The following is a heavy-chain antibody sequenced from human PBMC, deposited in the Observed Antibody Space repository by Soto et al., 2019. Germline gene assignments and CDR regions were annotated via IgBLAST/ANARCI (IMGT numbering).Heavy chain of an antibody. CDR3: ARERYCSGGSCYRYGYYYYMDV. CDR1: GGTFSSYT. V-gene: IGHV1-69*02. Sequence: QVQLVQSGAEVKKPGSSVKVSCKASGGTFSSYTISWVRQAPGQGLEWMGRIIPILGIANYAQKFQGRVTITADKSTSTAYMELSSLRSEDTAVYYCARERYCSGGSCYRYGYYYYMDVWGKGTTVTVSS. CDR2: IIPILGIA. J-gene: IGHJ6*03. D-gene: IGHD2-15*01.